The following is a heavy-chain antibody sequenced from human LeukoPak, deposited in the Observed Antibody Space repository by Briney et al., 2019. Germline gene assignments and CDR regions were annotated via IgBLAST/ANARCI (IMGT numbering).Heavy chain of an antibody. CDR3: AREANLNYYGSYYFDY. CDR2: IIPILGIA. D-gene: IGHD3-10*01. V-gene: IGHV1-69*04. J-gene: IGHJ4*02. Sequence: SVTVSCKASGGTFSSYAISWVRQAPGQGLEWMGRIIPILGIANYAQKFQGRVTITADKSTSTAYMELSSLRSEDTAVYYCAREANLNYYGSYYFDYWGQGTLVTVSS. CDR1: GGTFSSYA.